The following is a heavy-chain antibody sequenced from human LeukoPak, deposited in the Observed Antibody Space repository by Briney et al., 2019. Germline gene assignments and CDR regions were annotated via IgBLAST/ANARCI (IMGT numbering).Heavy chain of an antibody. Sequence: PGGSLRLSCAASGFTFSSYGMHWVRQAPGKGLEWVAVIWYDGSNKYYADSVKGRFTISRDNSKNTLYLQMNSLRAEDTAVYYCAKDQYQLGSYYGSSGTFDYWGQGTLVTVSS. J-gene: IGHJ4*02. V-gene: IGHV3-30*02. D-gene: IGHD3-22*01. CDR2: IWYDGSNK. CDR3: AKDQYQLGSYYGSSGTFDY. CDR1: GFTFSSYG.